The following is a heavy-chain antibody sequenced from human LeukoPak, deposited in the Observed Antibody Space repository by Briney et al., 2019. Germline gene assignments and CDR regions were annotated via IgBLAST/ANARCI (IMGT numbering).Heavy chain of an antibody. Sequence: GGSLRLSCAASGFTFSSYAMSWVRQAPGKGLEWVSAISGSGGSTYYADSVKGRFTISRDNSKNTLYLQMNSLRAEDTAVYYCARDPGGHCSSTSCYDGYFDYWGQGTLVTVSS. D-gene: IGHD2-2*01. J-gene: IGHJ4*02. CDR2: ISGSGGST. CDR1: GFTFSSYA. CDR3: ARDPGGHCSSTSCYDGYFDY. V-gene: IGHV3-23*01.